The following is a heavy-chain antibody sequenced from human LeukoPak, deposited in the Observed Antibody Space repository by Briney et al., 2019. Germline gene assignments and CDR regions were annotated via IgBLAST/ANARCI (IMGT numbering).Heavy chain of an antibody. CDR2: ISNSGGSR. CDR1: GFTFDSYA. V-gene: IGHV3-23*01. J-gene: IGHJ3*02. CDR3: AKGGFTMMVVVILDAFDI. D-gene: IGHD3-22*01. Sequence: GGSLRLSCVASGFTFDSYAMTWVRQAPGKGLEWVAAISNSGGSRYFADSVEGRFTISRDNSKNPLYLQMNSLRVEDTAAYYCAKGGFTMMVVVILDAFDIWGQGTMVTVSS.